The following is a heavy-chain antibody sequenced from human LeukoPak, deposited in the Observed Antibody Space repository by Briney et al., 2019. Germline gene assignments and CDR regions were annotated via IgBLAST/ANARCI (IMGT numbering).Heavy chain of an antibody. J-gene: IGHJ4*02. Sequence: SQTLSLTCTVSGGSINSGDFYGSWIRQPPGKGLEWIGYIYHSGNAYYNPSLKSRLTISIDRSKNQFSLELSSVTAADTAVYYCARARGGGGIAAARIDNWGQGTLVTVSS. V-gene: IGHV4-30-2*01. CDR2: IYHSGNA. CDR1: GGSINSGDFY. CDR3: ARARGGGGIAAARIDN. D-gene: IGHD6-13*01.